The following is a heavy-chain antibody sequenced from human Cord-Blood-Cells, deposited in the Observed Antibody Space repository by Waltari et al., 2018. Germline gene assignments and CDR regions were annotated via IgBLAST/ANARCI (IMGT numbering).Heavy chain of an antibody. J-gene: IGHJ4*02. D-gene: IGHD6-13*01. CDR2: IYYSGST. Sequence: QVQLQESGPGLVKPSETLSLTCTVSGGSISSYYWSWIRQPPGKGLEWIGYIYYSGSTNYDPSHKSRVTISVDTSKNQFSLKLCSVTAADTAVYYCARHEPRIAAAGTFDYWGQGTLVTVSS. CDR3: ARHEPRIAAAGTFDY. V-gene: IGHV4-59*08. CDR1: GGSISSYY.